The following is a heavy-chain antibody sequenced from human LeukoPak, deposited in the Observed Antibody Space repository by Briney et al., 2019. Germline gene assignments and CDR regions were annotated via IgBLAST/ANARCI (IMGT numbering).Heavy chain of an antibody. D-gene: IGHD7-27*01. J-gene: IGHJ4*02. CDR1: GGSISSGRYY. CDR2: IYYTGT. V-gene: IGHV4-61*01. Sequence: SETLSLTCIVSGGSISSGRYYWNWIRQSPGKGLEWIGYIYYTGTSYNPSLKSRVTISADTSKNQFSLKLISVTAADTAVYYCASRKLGNDYWGQGTLVTVSS. CDR3: ASRKLGNDY.